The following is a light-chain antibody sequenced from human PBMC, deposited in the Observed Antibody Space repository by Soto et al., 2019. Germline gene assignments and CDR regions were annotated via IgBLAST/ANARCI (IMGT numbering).Light chain of an antibody. V-gene: IGLV2-14*03. CDR1: GSDVGGYNY. J-gene: IGLJ3*02. Sequence: QSALTQPASVSGSPGQSITIACTGTGSDVGGYNYVSWYQHHQGQDPTLMIYDVTNRPSGISNRLSGSKSGNTASLTISGLQTEDEADNYCSLYTISRTVGFSGGTK. CDR3: SLYTISRTVG. CDR2: DVT.